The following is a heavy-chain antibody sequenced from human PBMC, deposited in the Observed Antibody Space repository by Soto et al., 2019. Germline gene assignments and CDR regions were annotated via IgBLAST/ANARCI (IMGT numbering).Heavy chain of an antibody. Sequence: GGSLRLSCAASGFTFSSYDMHWVRQATGKGLEWVSAIGTAGDTYYPGSVKGRFTISRENAKNSLYLQMNSLRAGDTAVYYCARASRQWLVLDYYYGTDVWGQGTTVTVSS. J-gene: IGHJ6*02. CDR2: IGTAGDT. CDR3: ARASRQWLVLDYYYGTDV. V-gene: IGHV3-13*04. D-gene: IGHD6-19*01. CDR1: GFTFSSYD.